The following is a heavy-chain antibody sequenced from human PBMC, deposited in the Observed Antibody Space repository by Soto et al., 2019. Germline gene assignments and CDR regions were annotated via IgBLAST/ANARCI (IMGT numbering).Heavy chain of an antibody. J-gene: IGHJ3*02. CDR2: IYYTGST. D-gene: IGHD2-21*02. Sequence: SETLSLTCNSSGGPLSSFYYSWIRQAPGKGLEWIGYIYYTGSTNYNPSLKSRVTMSVDTSKNQFSLKLTSVTAADTAVYFCAVTRGGAHPHDIWGQGTMVTFSS. V-gene: IGHV4-59*01. CDR1: GGPLSSFY. CDR3: AVTRGGAHPHDI.